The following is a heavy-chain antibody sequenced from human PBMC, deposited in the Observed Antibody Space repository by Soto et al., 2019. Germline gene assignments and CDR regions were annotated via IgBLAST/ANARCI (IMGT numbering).Heavy chain of an antibody. D-gene: IGHD4-17*01. Sequence: SETLSLTCAVSGGSISSGGYSWSWIRQPPGKGLEWIGYIYHSGSTYYNPSLKSRVTISVGRSKNQFSLKLSSVTAADTAVYYCARASTTVTTLDYWGQGTLVTVSS. CDR1: GGSISSGGYS. V-gene: IGHV4-30-2*01. J-gene: IGHJ4*02. CDR2: IYHSGST. CDR3: ARASTTVTTLDY.